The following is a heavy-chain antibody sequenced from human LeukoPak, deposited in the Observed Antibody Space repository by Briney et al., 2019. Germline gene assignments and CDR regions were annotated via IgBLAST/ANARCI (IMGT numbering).Heavy chain of an antibody. V-gene: IGHV1-24*01. CDR2: FDPEDGET. CDR3: ATLSGYYRFYFDY. J-gene: IGHJ4*02. Sequence: ASVKVSCKVSGYTLTELSMHWVRQAPGKGLEWMGGFDPEDGETIYAQKFQGRVTMTEDTSTDTAYMELSGMRSEDTAVYYCATLSGYYRFYFDYWGRGTLVTVSS. D-gene: IGHD3-22*01. CDR1: GYTLTELS.